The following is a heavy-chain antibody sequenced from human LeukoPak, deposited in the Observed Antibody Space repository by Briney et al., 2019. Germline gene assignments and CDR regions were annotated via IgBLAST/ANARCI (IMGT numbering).Heavy chain of an antibody. Sequence: ASVKVSCKASGGTCSSYAISWVRQAPGQGLEWMGGIIPIFGTANYAQKFQGRVTITTDESTSTAYMELSSLRSEDTAVYYCARDSCGGDCYPGSYAFDIWGQGTMVTVSS. CDR2: IIPIFGTA. CDR3: ARDSCGGDCYPGSYAFDI. V-gene: IGHV1-69*05. CDR1: GGTCSSYA. D-gene: IGHD2-21*02. J-gene: IGHJ3*02.